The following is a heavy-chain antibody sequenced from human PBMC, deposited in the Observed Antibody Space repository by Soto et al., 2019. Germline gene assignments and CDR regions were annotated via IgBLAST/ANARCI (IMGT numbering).Heavy chain of an antibody. V-gene: IGHV3-30*18. CDR1: GFTFSTYG. CDR2: ISYDGRSK. D-gene: IGHD3-22*01. J-gene: IGHJ4*02. CDR3: AKEQLAMTVVVADYFDS. Sequence: QVQLVESGGGVVQPGKSLRLSCAASGFTFSTYGIHWVRQAPGKGLEWVALISYDGRSKYYGDSVKGRFIISRDNSHNSVSLQMDSLRANDTAVYFCAKEQLAMTVVVADYFDSWCQGTLVTVSS.